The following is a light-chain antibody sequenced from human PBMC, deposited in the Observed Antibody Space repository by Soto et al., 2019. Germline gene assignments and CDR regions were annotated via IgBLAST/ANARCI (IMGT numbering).Light chain of an antibody. CDR3: QHYGSSPYT. CDR1: QSVSSSY. J-gene: IGKJ2*01. CDR2: AAS. Sequence: EIVLTQSPGTLSLSPGERATLSCRASQSVSSSYLAWYQQKPGQAPRLVIYAASSRATGIPDRFSGSASGTDFTLTISRLEPEDFAVYYCQHYGSSPYTFGQGTKLQIK. V-gene: IGKV3-20*01.